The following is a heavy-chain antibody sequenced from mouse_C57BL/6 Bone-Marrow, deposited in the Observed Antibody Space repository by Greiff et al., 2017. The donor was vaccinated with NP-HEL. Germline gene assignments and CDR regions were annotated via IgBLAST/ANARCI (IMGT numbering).Heavy chain of an antibody. CDR1: GFTFSDYG. V-gene: IGHV5-17*01. CDR2: ISSGSSTI. J-gene: IGHJ4*01. Sequence: EVHLVESGGGLVKPGGSLKLSCAASGFTFSDYGMHWVRQAPEKGLEWVAYISSGSSTIYYADTVKGRFIISRDNAKNTLFLQMTSLRSEDTAMYYCARRYRGLYYYAMDYWGQGTSVTVSS. CDR3: ARRYRGLYYYAMDY. D-gene: IGHD2-12*01.